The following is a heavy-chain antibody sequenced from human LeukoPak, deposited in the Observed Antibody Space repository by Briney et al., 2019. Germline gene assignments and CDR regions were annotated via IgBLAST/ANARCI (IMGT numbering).Heavy chain of an antibody. Sequence: PAETLSLTCTASGGSISSGGYYWSWIRQHPGKGLEWIEFIYGCGSPYYKSSLKSRVTISVDTSKNQFSLKLTSVTAADTAVYYCARWGFTRYCSGGSCSGGDYWGQGTLVTVSS. J-gene: IGHJ4*02. V-gene: IGHV4-31*03. CDR1: GGSISSGGYY. CDR2: IYGCGSP. CDR3: ARWGFTRYCSGGSCSGGDY. D-gene: IGHD2-15*01.